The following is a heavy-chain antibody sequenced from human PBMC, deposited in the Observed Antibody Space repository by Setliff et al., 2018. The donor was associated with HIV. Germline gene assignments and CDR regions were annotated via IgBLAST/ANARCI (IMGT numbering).Heavy chain of an antibody. Sequence: GGSLRLSCAATGFTFSSYVLHWVRQAPGKGLEWVAVMSTGGDIKIYADSVKGRFAISRDNSKNTLFLQMNSLRPEDTATYYCVRDPIEGYPDYFDYWGQGTLVTVSS. CDR3: VRDPIEGYPDYFDY. D-gene: IGHD1-26*01. J-gene: IGHJ4*02. V-gene: IGHV3-30*09. CDR2: MSTGGDIK. CDR1: GFTFSSYV.